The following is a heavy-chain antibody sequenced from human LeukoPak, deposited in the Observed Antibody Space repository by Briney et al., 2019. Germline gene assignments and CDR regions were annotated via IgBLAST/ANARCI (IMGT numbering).Heavy chain of an antibody. CDR1: GYIFIDYY. V-gene: IGHV1-24*01. CDR3: ATEGVSWYLY. Sequence: ASVKVSCKASGYIFIDYYMHWVRQAPGQGLEWMGGFDPEDGETIYAQKFQGRVTMTEDKSTDTAYMELSSLRFDDTAVYYCATEGVSWYLYWGQGTLVTVSS. J-gene: IGHJ4*02. CDR2: FDPEDGET. D-gene: IGHD6-13*01.